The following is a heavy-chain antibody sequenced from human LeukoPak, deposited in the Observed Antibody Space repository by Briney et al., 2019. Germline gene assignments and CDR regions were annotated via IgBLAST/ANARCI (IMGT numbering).Heavy chain of an antibody. CDR1: GYTXTGYY. J-gene: IGHJ4*02. CDR3: ATEVTD. CDR2: INPNSGGT. Sequence: GASAKVSCKASGYTXTGYYMHWVRQAPGQGLEWMGWINPNSGGTKYAQKFQGRVTMTRDTSISTAYMELSRLRSDDTAVYYCATEVTDWGQGTLVTVSS. D-gene: IGHD5-18*01. V-gene: IGHV1-2*02.